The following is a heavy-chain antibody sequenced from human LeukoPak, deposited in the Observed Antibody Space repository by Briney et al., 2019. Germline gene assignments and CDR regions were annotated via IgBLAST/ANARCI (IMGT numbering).Heavy chain of an antibody. D-gene: IGHD6-13*01. J-gene: IGHJ6*03. V-gene: IGHV4-59*01. CDR3: ARTGSSWPLYYYYYMDV. CDR1: GGSFSGYY. CDR2: VSDSGST. Sequence: SETLSLTCAVYGGSFSGYYWSWIRQPPGKGLEWFGYVSDSGSTNYNPSLKSRVTVSVDTSKDQFSLKLTSVTAADTAVYYCARTGSSWPLYYYYYMDVWGKGTTVTVSS.